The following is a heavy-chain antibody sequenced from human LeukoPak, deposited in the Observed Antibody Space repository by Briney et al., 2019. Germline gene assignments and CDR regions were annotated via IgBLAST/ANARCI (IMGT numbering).Heavy chain of an antibody. J-gene: IGHJ4*02. CDR3: ARSGVAAETRLDY. CDR1: GFTVSSNY. CDR2: IYGGGST. D-gene: IGHD2-15*01. Sequence: QPGWSLRLSCAASGFTVSSNYMSWVRQAPGKGLEWVSVIYGGGSTYYADSVKGRFTISRDNSKNTLYLQMNSLRAEDTAVYYCARSGVAAETRLDYWGQGTLVTVSS. V-gene: IGHV3-53*01.